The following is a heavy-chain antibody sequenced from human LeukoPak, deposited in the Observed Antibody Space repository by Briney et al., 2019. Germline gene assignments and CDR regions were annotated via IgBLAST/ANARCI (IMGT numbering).Heavy chain of an antibody. CDR1: GFTFDHYA. V-gene: IGHV3-43*02. D-gene: IGHD3-22*01. Sequence: PGGSLRLSCAASGFTFDHYAMHWVRQAPGKGLEWVSLISADGATTYYADSVKGRFTISRDNSKNSLYLQMNSLRTEDTALYYCAKDIHDRGYAGCWGQGTLVTVSS. CDR2: ISADGATT. J-gene: IGHJ4*02. CDR3: AKDIHDRGYAGC.